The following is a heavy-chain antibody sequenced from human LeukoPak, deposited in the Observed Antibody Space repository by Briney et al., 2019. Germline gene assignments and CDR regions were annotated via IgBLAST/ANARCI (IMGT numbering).Heavy chain of an antibody. CDR1: GFTFSSYG. CDR2: ISYDGSNK. Sequence: PGRSLRLSCAASGFTFSSYGMHWVRQAPGKGLEWVAVISYDGSNKYYADSVKGRFTISRDNSKNTLYLQMNSLRAEDTAVYYCAKQVLVVITQDGAFDIWGQGTMVTVSS. CDR3: AKQVLVVITQDGAFDI. V-gene: IGHV3-30*18. D-gene: IGHD3-22*01. J-gene: IGHJ3*02.